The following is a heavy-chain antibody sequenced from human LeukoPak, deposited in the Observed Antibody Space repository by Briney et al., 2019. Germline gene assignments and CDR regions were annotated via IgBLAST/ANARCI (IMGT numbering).Heavy chain of an antibody. V-gene: IGHV3-23*01. Sequence: GGSLRLSCAASGFTFSSHSMNWVRQAPGKGLEWVSAISGSGGSTYYADSVKGRFTISRDNSKNTLYLQMNSLRAEDTAVYYCAKDLSSGSYYYFDYWGQGTLVTVSS. CDR3: AKDLSSGSYYYFDY. CDR1: GFTFSSHS. D-gene: IGHD1-26*01. J-gene: IGHJ4*02. CDR2: ISGSGGST.